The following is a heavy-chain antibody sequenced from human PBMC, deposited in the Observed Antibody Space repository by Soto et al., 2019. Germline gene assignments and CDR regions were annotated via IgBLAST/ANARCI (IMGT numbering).Heavy chain of an antibody. V-gene: IGHV5-10-1*01. CDR3: AGQLRAPRDYYYGMDV. Sequence: GESLKISCKGSGYSFTSYWISWVRQMPGKGLEWMGRIDPSDSYTNYSPSFQGHVTISADKSISTAYLQWSSLKASDTAMYYCAGQLRAPRDYYYGMDVWGQGTTVTVSS. CDR1: GYSFTSYW. CDR2: IDPSDSYT. D-gene: IGHD6-6*01. J-gene: IGHJ6*02.